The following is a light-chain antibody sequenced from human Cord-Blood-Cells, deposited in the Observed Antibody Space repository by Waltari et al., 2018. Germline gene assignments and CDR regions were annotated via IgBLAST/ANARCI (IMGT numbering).Light chain of an antibody. J-gene: IGKJ2*01. Sequence: EIVLTQSPDFQYVTPKEKDTITCRASQSIGSSLRCDQQKPGQSLKLLIKYASQSLSGVPSRFSGSGSVTDFTLTINSLEAEDAATYYCHQSSSLPHTFGQGTKLEIK. CDR3: HQSSSLPHT. V-gene: IGKV6-21*01. CDR1: QSIGSS. CDR2: YAS.